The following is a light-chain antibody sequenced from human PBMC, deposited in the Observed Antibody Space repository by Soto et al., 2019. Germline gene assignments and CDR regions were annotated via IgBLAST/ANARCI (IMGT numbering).Light chain of an antibody. CDR3: QQYNNWWT. CDR1: QSVNRN. V-gene: IGKV3-15*01. Sequence: EIVMTQSPATLSVSPGERATLSCRASQSVNRNLAWYQQKPGQAPRLLISAASTRATGIPARFSGSGSETEFTFTISSLQSEDFAVYYCQQYNNWWTFGQGTKVEMK. CDR2: AAS. J-gene: IGKJ1*01.